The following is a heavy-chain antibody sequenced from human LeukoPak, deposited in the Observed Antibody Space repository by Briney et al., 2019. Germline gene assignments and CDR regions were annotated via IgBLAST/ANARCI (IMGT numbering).Heavy chain of an antibody. D-gene: IGHD3-22*01. CDR1: GFTFSSYA. CDR2: ISGSGGST. V-gene: IGHV3-23*01. CDR3: AKVFYYDSSGYFDC. J-gene: IGHJ4*02. Sequence: GGSLRLSCAASGFTFSSYAMRWVRQAPGEGLEWVSAISGSGGSTYYPDSVKGRFTISRDNSKNTLSLQMNSLRAEDTAVYYCAKVFYYDSSGYFDCWGQGTLVTVSS.